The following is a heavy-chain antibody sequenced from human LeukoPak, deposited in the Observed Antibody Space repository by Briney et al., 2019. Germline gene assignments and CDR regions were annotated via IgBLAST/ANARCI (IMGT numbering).Heavy chain of an antibody. CDR1: GGSISSSSYY. CDR2: IYYSGST. Sequence: SETLSLTCTVSGGSISSSSYYWGWIRQPSGKGLEWIGSIYYSGSTYYNPSLKSRVTISVDTSKNQFSLKLSSVTAADTAVYYCASPEGSGSYSLFGYWGQGTLVTVSS. V-gene: IGHV4-39*01. D-gene: IGHD1-26*01. J-gene: IGHJ4*02. CDR3: ASPEGSGSYSLFGY.